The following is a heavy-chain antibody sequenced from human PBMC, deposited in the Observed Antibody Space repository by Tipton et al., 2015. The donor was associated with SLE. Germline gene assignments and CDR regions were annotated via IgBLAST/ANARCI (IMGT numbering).Heavy chain of an antibody. V-gene: IGHV3-7*03. CDR2: INQDGSDK. D-gene: IGHD3-9*01. CDR1: GGSISIIDYY. CDR3: AKDLSDWPSYLGFGY. Sequence: GLVKPSETLSLTCTVSGGSISIIDYYMSWVRQAPGTGLEWVAYINQDGSDKYYVDSVKGRFTISRDNAKNSLYLQMNSLRAEDTAVYYCAKDLSDWPSYLGFGYWGQGTLVTVSS. J-gene: IGHJ4*02.